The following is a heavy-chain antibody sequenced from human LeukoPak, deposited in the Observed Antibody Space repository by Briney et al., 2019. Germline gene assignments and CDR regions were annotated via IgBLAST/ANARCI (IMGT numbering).Heavy chain of an antibody. D-gene: IGHD3-3*01. CDR1: GGSFSCYY. CDR3: ARVVFWSGYPDY. CDR2: INHSGST. Sequence: SETLSLTCAVYGGSFSCYYWIWIRQPPGKGLEWIGEINHSGSTNYNPSLKSRVTISVDTSKNQFSLKLSSVTAADTAVYYCARVVFWSGYPDYWGQGTLVTVSS. V-gene: IGHV4-34*01. J-gene: IGHJ4*02.